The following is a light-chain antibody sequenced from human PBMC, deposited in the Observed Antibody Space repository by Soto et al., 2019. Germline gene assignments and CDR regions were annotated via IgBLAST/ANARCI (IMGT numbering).Light chain of an antibody. V-gene: IGKV1-39*01. Sequence: DIQMTQSPSSLSASVGDRVTITCRASQNIRTYLNWYQQRPGKAPKFMIYAASSWQDGVPSRFSGSESGTDFTLTISSLQPEDSATYYCQQSYSDPLTFGQGTKLEIK. J-gene: IGKJ2*01. CDR3: QQSYSDPLT. CDR2: AAS. CDR1: QNIRTY.